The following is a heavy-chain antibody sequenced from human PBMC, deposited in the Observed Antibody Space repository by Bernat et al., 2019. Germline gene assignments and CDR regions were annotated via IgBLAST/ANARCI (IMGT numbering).Heavy chain of an antibody. CDR1: GFTFSSYA. V-gene: IGHV3-30-3*01. CDR3: ARELVVGATG. CDR2: ISYDGSNK. D-gene: IGHD1-26*01. Sequence: VQLVESGGGVVQPGRSLRLSCAAFGFTFSSYAMHWVRQAPGKGLEWVAVISYDGSNKYYADSVKGRFTISRDNSKNTLYLQMNSLGAEDTAVYYCARELVVGATGWGQGTLVTVSS. J-gene: IGHJ4*02.